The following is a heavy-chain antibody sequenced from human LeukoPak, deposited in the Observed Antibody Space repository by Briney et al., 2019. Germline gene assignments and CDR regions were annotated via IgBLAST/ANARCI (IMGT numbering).Heavy chain of an antibody. CDR3: ARGNNARDYYYYYMDV. J-gene: IGHJ6*03. CDR1: GGTFSSYA. Sequence: SVEVSCKASGGTFSSYAISWVRQAPGQGLEWMGGIIPIFGTANYAQKFQGRVTITTDESTSTAYMELSSLRSEDTAVYYCARGNNARDYYYYYMDVWGKGTTVTVSS. D-gene: IGHD2-8*01. V-gene: IGHV1-69*05. CDR2: IIPIFGTA.